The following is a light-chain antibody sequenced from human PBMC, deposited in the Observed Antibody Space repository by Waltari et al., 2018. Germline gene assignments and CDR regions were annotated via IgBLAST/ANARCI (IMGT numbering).Light chain of an antibody. CDR2: DAS. V-gene: IGKV1-33*01. Sequence: DIQMTQSPSSLSASVGDRVTITCQASPDISKHLNWYQQKPGKAPKLLIYDASNLETGVPSRFSGSGSGTLFTFTISSLQPEDFATYYCQQFKSYPQTFGQGTKVEIK. CDR3: QQFKSYPQT. CDR1: PDISKH. J-gene: IGKJ1*01.